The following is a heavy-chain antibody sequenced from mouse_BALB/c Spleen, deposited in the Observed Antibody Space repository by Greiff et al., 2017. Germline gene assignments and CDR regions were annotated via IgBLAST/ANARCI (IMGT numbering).Heavy chain of an antibody. CDR1: GFTFSSFG. J-gene: IGHJ3*01. CDR3: ARENQAWFAY. CDR2: ISSGSSTI. Sequence: EVQVVESGGGLVQPGGSRKLSCAASGFTFSSFGMHWVRQAPEKGLEWVAYISSGSSTIYYADTVKGRFTISRDNPKNTLFLQMTSLRSEDTAMYYCARENQAWFAYWGQGTLVTVSA. V-gene: IGHV5-17*02.